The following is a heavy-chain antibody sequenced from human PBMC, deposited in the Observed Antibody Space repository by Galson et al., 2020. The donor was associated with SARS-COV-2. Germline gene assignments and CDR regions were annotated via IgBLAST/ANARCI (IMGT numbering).Heavy chain of an antibody. D-gene: IGHD3-22*01. CDR2: IIPIFGTA. J-gene: IGHJ1*01. V-gene: IGHV1-69*13. Sequence: SVKVPCKASGGTFSSYAISWVQQAPGQGLEWMGGIIPIFGTANYAQKFQGRVTITADESTSTAYMELSSLRSEDTAVYYCARDRWYYDSSGYLRKIEYFQHWGQGTLVTVSS. CDR1: GGTFSSYA. CDR3: ARDRWYYDSSGYLRKIEYFQH.